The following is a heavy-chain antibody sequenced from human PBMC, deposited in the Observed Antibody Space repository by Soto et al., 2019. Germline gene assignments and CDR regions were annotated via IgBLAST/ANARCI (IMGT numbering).Heavy chain of an antibody. CDR2: IYYSGST. CDR3: ARTTVLRYFDWLLYGWFDP. Sequence: SETLSLTCTVSGGSISSYYWSWIRQPPGKGLEWIGYIYYSGSTNYNPSLKSRVTISVDTSKNQFSLKLSSVTAADTAVYYCARTTVLRYFDWLLYGWFDPWGQGTLVTVS. D-gene: IGHD3-9*01. J-gene: IGHJ5*02. CDR1: GGSISSYY. V-gene: IGHV4-59*01.